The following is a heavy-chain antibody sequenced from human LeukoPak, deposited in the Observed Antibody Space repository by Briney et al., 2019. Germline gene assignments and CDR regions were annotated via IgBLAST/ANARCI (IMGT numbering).Heavy chain of an antibody. D-gene: IGHD3-10*01. CDR2: INPSGGST. CDR1: GYTFTSYA. V-gene: IGHV1-46*01. Sequence: ASVKVSCKASGYTFTSYAMNWVRQAPGQGLEWMGIINPSGGSTSYAQKFQGRVTMTRDMSTSTVYMELSSLRSEDTAVYYCARRGYYGSGSYPIDYWGQGTLVTVSS. J-gene: IGHJ4*02. CDR3: ARRGYYGSGSYPIDY.